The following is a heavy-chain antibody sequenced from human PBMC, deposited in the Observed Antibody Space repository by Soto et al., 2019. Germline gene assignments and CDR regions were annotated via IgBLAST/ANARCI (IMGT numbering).Heavy chain of an antibody. CDR2: ISGSGGST. J-gene: IGHJ4*02. CDR3: AKASAPGGTYFPLWF. Sequence: GGSLRLSCAASGFTFSSYGMSWVRQAPGKGLEWVSSISGSGGSTDYADSVKGRFTISRDNSKNTLYLQMNSLRAEDTAVYYCAKASAPGGTYFPLWFWGQRTLVTVSS. D-gene: IGHD1-26*01. CDR1: GFTFSSYG. V-gene: IGHV3-23*01.